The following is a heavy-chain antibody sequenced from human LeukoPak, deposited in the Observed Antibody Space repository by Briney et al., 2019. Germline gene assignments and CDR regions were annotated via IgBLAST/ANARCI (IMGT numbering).Heavy chain of an antibody. CDR3: ARYSSSWYQGVYAFDI. V-gene: IGHV1-46*01. Sequence: GASVKVSCKASGYTFTYHYIHLVRQAPGQGLEWMGIINPSNGDTNYAQKFQGRVTITADESTSTAYMELSSLRSEDTAVYYCARYSSSWYQGVYAFDIWGQGTMVTVSS. D-gene: IGHD6-13*01. CDR2: INPSNGDT. CDR1: GYTFTYHY. J-gene: IGHJ3*02.